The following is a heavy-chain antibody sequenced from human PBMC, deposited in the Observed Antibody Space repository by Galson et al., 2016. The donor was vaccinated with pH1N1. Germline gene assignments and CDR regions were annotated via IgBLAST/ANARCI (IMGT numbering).Heavy chain of an antibody. CDR3: ARLTGVFETADAFGI. J-gene: IGHJ3*02. Sequence: TLSLTCTLSRGSISDKDYSWSWIRQPPGKGLEWIGYISHTGSTCFNPSLKSRLTISLGGSRKQFSLKLTSVTAADTAVYYCARLTGVFETADAFGIWGQGTMVTVTP. V-gene: IGHV4-30-2*01. CDR2: ISHTGST. CDR1: RGSISDKDYS. D-gene: IGHD2-8*01.